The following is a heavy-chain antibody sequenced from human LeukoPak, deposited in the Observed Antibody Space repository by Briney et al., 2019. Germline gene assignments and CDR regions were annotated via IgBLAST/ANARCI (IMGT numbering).Heavy chain of an antibody. Sequence: GRSLRLSYAGSGFSFSDYTMNWVRQAPGNGLKCLSSISISSRYIYYADSVKGRFTISRDNAKNSLYLQMNSLRAEDTAVYYCARGYGRADYWGQGTLVSVSS. D-gene: IGHD5-18*01. CDR3: ARGYGRADY. CDR1: GFSFSDYT. J-gene: IGHJ4*02. V-gene: IGHV3-21*01. CDR2: ISISSRYI.